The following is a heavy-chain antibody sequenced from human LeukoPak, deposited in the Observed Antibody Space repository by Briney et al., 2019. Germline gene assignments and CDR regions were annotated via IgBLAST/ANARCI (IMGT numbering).Heavy chain of an antibody. CDR1: GGSISSSSYY. CDR3: AREAAGYSSYFLNYYYYYMDV. D-gene: IGHD6-6*01. Sequence: PSETLSLTCTVSGGSISSSSYYWGWIRQPPGKGLEWIGYIYYSGSTNYNPSLKSRVTISVDTSKNQFSLKLSSVTAADTAVYYCAREAAGYSSYFLNYYYYYMDVWGKGTTVTVSS. CDR2: IYYSGST. V-gene: IGHV4-61*01. J-gene: IGHJ6*03.